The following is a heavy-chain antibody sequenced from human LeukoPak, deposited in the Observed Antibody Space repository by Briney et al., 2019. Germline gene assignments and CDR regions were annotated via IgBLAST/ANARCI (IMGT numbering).Heavy chain of an antibody. CDR1: GGSISSSSYY. CDR3: ARQKSAPFDY. CDR2: IYYSGST. Sequence: PSETLSLTCTVSGGSISSSSYYWGWIRQPPGKGLEWIGSIYYSGSTYYNPSLKSRVTISVDTSKNQFSLKLSSVTAADTAVYYCARQKSAPFDYWGQGTLVTVSS. D-gene: IGHD3-3*01. J-gene: IGHJ4*02. V-gene: IGHV4-39*01.